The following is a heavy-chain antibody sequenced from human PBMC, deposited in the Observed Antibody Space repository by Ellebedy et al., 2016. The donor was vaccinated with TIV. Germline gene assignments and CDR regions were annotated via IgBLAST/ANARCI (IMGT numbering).Heavy chain of an antibody. V-gene: IGHV3-30-3*01. D-gene: IGHD3-3*01. J-gene: IGHJ6*02. Sequence: GFIFSGSAMHWVRQAPGKGLEWVAVISYDGSKKYYADSVKGRFNISRDNSGNTVYMQMNSLRGEDTAVYYCERDQRYNDFSSGYVDYYYGMDVWGQGTTVTVSS. CDR2: ISYDGSKK. CDR3: ERDQRYNDFSSGYVDYYYGMDV. CDR1: GFIFSGSA.